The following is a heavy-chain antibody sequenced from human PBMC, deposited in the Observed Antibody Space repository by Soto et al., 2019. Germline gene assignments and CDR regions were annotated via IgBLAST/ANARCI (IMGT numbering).Heavy chain of an antibody. CDR1: GYTFTSYY. J-gene: IGHJ4*02. CDR3: ARGSLYDSSGYYSDFDY. D-gene: IGHD3-22*01. V-gene: IGHV1-46*01. Sequence: ASVKVSCKASGYTFTSYYMHWVRQAPGQGPEWMGIINPSGGSTSYAQKFQGRVTMTRDTSTSTVYMELSSLRSEDTAVYYCARGSLYDSSGYYSDFDYWGQGTLVTVSS. CDR2: INPSGGST.